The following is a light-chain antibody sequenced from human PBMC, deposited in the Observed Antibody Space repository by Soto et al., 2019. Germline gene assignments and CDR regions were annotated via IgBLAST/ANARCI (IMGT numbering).Light chain of an antibody. V-gene: IGKV3-11*01. Sequence: TVLTQSPATLSLSPGERATLSCKASQSIGNSLGWFQQKPGQAPRLLIDDAFNRATGISARFTGSGSGSLFSLTISSLEPEDFGVYYFRQRYKLPLTFGGGTNVEIK. CDR1: QSIGNS. CDR3: RQRYKLPLT. CDR2: DAF. J-gene: IGKJ4*01.